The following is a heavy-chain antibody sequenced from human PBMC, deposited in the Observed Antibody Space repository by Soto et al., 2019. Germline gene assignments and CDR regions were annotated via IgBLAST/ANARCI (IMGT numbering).Heavy chain of an antibody. CDR3: ARSAATYYYGSWSSRF. J-gene: IGHJ4*02. D-gene: IGHD3-10*01. Sequence: QVQLQQWGAGLLKPSETLSLTCAVYGGSFSGYYWSWIRQPPGKGLEWIGEINHSGSTNYNPSLKSRVTISVDTSKNQFSLKLSSVTAADTAVYYCARSAATYYYGSWSSRFWGQGTLVTVSS. CDR2: INHSGST. V-gene: IGHV4-34*01. CDR1: GGSFSGYY.